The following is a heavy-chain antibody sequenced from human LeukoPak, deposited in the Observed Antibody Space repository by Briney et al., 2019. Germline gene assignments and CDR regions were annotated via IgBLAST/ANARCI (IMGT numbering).Heavy chain of an antibody. CDR3: AKSGYNRFDY. CDR2: ISTSSSYI. J-gene: IGHJ4*02. V-gene: IGHV3-21*04. CDR1: GFTFNRYN. D-gene: IGHD5-24*01. Sequence: GGSLRLSCAASGFTFNRYNMNWVRRAPGKGLEWVPSISTSSSYIYYADSVRGRFTISRDNAKNSLYLQMNSLRAEDTAVYYCAKSGYNRFDYWGQGILVTVSS.